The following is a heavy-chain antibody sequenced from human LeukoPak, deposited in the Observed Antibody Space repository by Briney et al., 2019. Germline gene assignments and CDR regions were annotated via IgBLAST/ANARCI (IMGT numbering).Heavy chain of an antibody. D-gene: IGHD6-19*01. J-gene: IGHJ4*02. CDR1: GFAFSSYS. CDR2: ISTTSGNI. Sequence: GGSLRLSCAASGFAFSSYSMNWVRQAPGKGLEWVAAISTTSGNIYYADSVKGRFTISRGNAKNSLYLQMNSLRADDTAVYYCARLDASGLDYWGQGTLVTVSS. V-gene: IGHV3-21*01. CDR3: ARLDASGLDY.